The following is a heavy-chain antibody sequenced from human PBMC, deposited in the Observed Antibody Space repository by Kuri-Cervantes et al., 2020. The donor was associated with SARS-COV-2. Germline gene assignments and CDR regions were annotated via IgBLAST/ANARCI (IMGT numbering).Heavy chain of an antibody. CDR2: IYYSGST. J-gene: IGHJ4*02. Sequence: SETLSLTCTVSGGSISTGDYYWTWIRQPPGKGLEWIGYIYYSGSTKYNPSLKSRVAISVDTSKNQFSLNLSSVTAADTAVYYCVREGPNMITFGGANAFDFWGQGTLVTVSS. CDR1: GGSISTGDYY. D-gene: IGHD3-16*01. V-gene: IGHV4-30-4*08. CDR3: VREGPNMITFGGANAFDF.